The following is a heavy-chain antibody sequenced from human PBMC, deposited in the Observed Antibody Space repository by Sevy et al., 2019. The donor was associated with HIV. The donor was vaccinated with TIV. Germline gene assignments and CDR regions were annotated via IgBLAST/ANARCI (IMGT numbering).Heavy chain of an antibody. V-gene: IGHV4-59*01. CDR2: IYYSGST. D-gene: IGHD3-22*01. CDR1: GGSISSYY. J-gene: IGHJ6*02. CDR3: ARGEYYYDSSGYYYGPGYYYYYYGMDV. Sequence: SETLSLTCTVSGGSISSYYWSWIRQPPGKGLEWIGYIYYSGSTNYNPSLKSRVTISVDTSKNQFSLKLSSVTAADTAGYYCARGEYYYDSSGYYYGPGYYYYYYGMDVWGQGTTVTVSS.